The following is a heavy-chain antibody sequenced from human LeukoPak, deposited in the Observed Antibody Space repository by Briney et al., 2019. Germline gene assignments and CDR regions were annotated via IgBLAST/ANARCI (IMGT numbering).Heavy chain of an antibody. CDR2: IGGSIGST. D-gene: IGHD6-19*01. Sequence: GGSLRLSCAASGFSFSNYAMSWVRQGPGKGLEWVSAIGGSIGSTFYTDSVKGRFTISRDNSKNTLSLQMNSLRVEDTAVYYCTRNSGWYGLSWGQGTLVTVSS. CDR1: GFSFSNYA. J-gene: IGHJ1*01. V-gene: IGHV3-23*01. CDR3: TRNSGWYGLS.